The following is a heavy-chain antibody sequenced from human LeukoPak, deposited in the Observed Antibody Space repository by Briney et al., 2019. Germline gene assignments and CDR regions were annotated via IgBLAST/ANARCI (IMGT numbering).Heavy chain of an antibody. V-gene: IGHV3-21*01. Sequence: PGGSLRLSCAASGITFSSYSMNWVRQAPGKGLEWVSSISTSSSYIYYADSVKGRFTISRDNAKNSLYLQMNSLRAEDTAVYYCARMYGDCVGSFEYWGQGTQVTVSS. CDR2: ISTSSSYI. J-gene: IGHJ4*02. CDR3: ARMYGDCVGSFEY. D-gene: IGHD4-17*01. CDR1: GITFSSYS.